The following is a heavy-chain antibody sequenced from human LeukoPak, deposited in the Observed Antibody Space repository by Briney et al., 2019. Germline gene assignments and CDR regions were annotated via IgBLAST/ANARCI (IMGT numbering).Heavy chain of an antibody. V-gene: IGHV4-59*08. CDR3: ARGHYYGSVYYGMDV. Sequence: SETLSLTCTVSGGSISRYYWSWIRQPPGKGLEWIGYIYDRGSTNYNPSLNSRVTISIDTSKNQFSLKLSSVTAADTAVYYCARGHYYGSVYYGMDVWGQGTTVTVSS. CDR2: IYDRGST. J-gene: IGHJ6*02. D-gene: IGHD3-10*01. CDR1: GGSISRYY.